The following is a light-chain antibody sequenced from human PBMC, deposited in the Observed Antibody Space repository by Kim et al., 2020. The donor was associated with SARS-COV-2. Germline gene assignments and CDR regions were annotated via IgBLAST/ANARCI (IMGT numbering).Light chain of an antibody. V-gene: IGKV1-27*01. J-gene: IGKJ1*01. Sequence: ASVGDRVNITWRARQGISKDLAWYQQKPGNAPKLLIFAASALQSGVPTRFSGSGSGTDFTLTISSLQPEDVATYYCQKYNGAPWTFGQGTKVDIK. CDR1: QGISKD. CDR3: QKYNGAPWT. CDR2: AAS.